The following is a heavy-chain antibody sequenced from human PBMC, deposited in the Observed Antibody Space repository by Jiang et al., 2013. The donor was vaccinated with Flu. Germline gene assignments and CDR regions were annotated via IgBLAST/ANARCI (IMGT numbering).Heavy chain of an antibody. CDR2: ISSSGSTI. D-gene: IGHD3-22*01. CDR3: HCAHYDSSGYYPYYFDY. J-gene: IGHJ4*02. CDR1: GFTFSDYY. Sequence: GGSLRLSCAASGFTFSDYYMSWIRQAPGKGLEWVSYISSSGSTIYYADSVKGRFTISRDNAKNSLYLQMNSLRAEDTAVYYCHCAHYDSSGYYPYYFDYWGQGTLVTVSS. V-gene: IGHV3-11*01.